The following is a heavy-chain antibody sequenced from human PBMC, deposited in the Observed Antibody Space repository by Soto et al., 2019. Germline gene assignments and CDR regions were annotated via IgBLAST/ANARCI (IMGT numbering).Heavy chain of an antibody. Sequence: QVQLVQSGAEVKKPGSSVKVSCKASGGTFSSYAISWVRQAPEQGLEWMGGIIPIFGTANYAQKIQGRVKITADKSTSTAYMELSSLRSEDTAVYYCARNSGSTEDYYYGMDVWGQGTTVTVSS. V-gene: IGHV1-69*06. J-gene: IGHJ6*02. CDR2: IIPIFGTA. CDR1: GGTFSSYA. D-gene: IGHD1-26*01. CDR3: ARNSGSTEDYYYGMDV.